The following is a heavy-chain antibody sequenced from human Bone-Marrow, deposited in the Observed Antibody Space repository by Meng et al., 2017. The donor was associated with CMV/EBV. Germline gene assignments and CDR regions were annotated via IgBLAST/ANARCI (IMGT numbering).Heavy chain of an antibody. V-gene: IGHV1-2*02. CDR3: ARVAKAAARHDY. Sequence: ASVKVSCKASGYTFTDYYMHWVRQAPGQGLEWMGWINPNSGGTNYAQKFQGRVTMTRDTSISTAYMELSRLRSDDTAVYYCARVAKAAARHDYWGQGTLVTVSS. CDR2: INPNSGGT. J-gene: IGHJ4*02. CDR1: GYTFTDYY. D-gene: IGHD6-6*01.